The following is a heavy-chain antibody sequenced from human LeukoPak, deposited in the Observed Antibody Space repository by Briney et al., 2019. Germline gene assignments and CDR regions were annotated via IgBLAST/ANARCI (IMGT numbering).Heavy chain of an antibody. D-gene: IGHD4-17*01. CDR2: INPNSGGT. Sequence: ASVKVSCKASGYTFTGYYMHWVRQAPGQGLEWMGWINPNSGGTNYAQKFRGRVTMTRDASISTAYMELSRLRSDDTAVYYCARGGSTVTTNFDYWGQGTLVTVSS. V-gene: IGHV1-2*02. CDR1: GYTFTGYY. CDR3: ARGGSTVTTNFDY. J-gene: IGHJ4*02.